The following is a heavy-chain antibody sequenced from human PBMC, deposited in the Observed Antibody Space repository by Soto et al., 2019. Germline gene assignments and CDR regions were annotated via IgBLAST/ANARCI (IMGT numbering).Heavy chain of an antibody. Sequence: QVQLQESGPGLVKPSQTLSLTCTVSGASISSGGYYWSWIRQHPGKGLEWIGNIYYSGSIYYNPSLKSRLSMSVDTSKNQFSLKLTSVTAADTAVYYCARVRRIQPEHYGMDVWGQGTTVTVSS. CDR3: ARVRRIQPEHYGMDV. J-gene: IGHJ6*02. V-gene: IGHV4-31*03. CDR2: IYYSGSI. CDR1: GASISSGGYY. D-gene: IGHD5-18*01.